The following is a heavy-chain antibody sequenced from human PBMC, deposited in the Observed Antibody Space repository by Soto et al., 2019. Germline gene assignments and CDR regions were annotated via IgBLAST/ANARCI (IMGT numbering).Heavy chain of an antibody. CDR3: AYAPSVATNGFDP. J-gene: IGHJ5*02. CDR2: IYHSGST. V-gene: IGHV4-4*02. CDR1: GGSLSSSNW. D-gene: IGHD2-15*01. Sequence: QAQLQESGPGLVKPSGTLSLTCAVSGGSLSSSNWWSWVSKPTGKGLEWIGEIYHSGSTNYNQDLKSRVTISLDKSKNQFALKLGSVPAADTAVYYFAYAPSVATNGFDPWGQGTLVTVSS.